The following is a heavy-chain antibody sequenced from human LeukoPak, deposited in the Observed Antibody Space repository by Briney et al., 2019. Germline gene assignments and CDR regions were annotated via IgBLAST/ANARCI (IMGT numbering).Heavy chain of an antibody. J-gene: IGHJ6*04. CDR2: ISSSSSYI. Sequence: GGSLRLSYAASGFPFSGYGMNWVRQAPGKGLEWVSSISSSSSYIYYADSVKGRFTVSRDNAKNSLYLQMNSLRAEDTAVYYCAELGITMIGGVWGKGTTVTISS. D-gene: IGHD3-10*02. V-gene: IGHV3-21*01. CDR3: AELGITMIGGV. CDR1: GFPFSGYG.